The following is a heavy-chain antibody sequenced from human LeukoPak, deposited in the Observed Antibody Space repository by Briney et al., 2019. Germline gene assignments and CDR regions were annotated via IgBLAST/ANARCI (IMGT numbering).Heavy chain of an antibody. D-gene: IGHD2-21*02. Sequence: GGSLRLSCAASGFSFGLYWMHWARQTPGRGRVWVSRLNSDGSVTSYADSVKGRFTISRDNAKNTLYLEMNSLRAEDTAVYYCVREYCGGDCYTDFWGLGTLVTVSS. CDR3: VREYCGGDCYTDF. V-gene: IGHV3-74*01. CDR2: LNSDGSVT. J-gene: IGHJ4*02. CDR1: GFSFGLYW.